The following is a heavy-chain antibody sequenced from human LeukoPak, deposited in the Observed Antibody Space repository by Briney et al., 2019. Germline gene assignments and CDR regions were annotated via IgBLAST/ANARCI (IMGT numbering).Heavy chain of an antibody. Sequence: PETLSLTCTVSGASINTYYWSWIRQPPGKGLQWIAYLYYSGSNNFNPSLRSRLTISVDTSKNQFSLKLNSVTAADTALYYCARSGSKPSGGAFDLWGQGTMVTVSS. CDR3: ARSGSKPSGGAFDL. CDR2: LYYSGSN. CDR1: GASINTYY. V-gene: IGHV4-59*08. D-gene: IGHD1-26*01. J-gene: IGHJ3*01.